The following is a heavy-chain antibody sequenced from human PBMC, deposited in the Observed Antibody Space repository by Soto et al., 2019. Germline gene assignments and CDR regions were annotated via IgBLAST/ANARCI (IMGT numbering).Heavy chain of an antibody. Sequence: GASVKVSCKASAYTFTRYGVNWVRQAPGQGLEWMGWINSSNGNAEYAQNLQGRVTMTIDTSTSTAYMELRSLRSDGTAVYYCARGGPTSADHYYGMDVWGQGTTVTVSS. CDR3: ARGGPTSADHYYGMDV. CDR2: INSSNGNA. CDR1: AYTFTRYG. D-gene: IGHD3-10*01. J-gene: IGHJ6*02. V-gene: IGHV1-18*01.